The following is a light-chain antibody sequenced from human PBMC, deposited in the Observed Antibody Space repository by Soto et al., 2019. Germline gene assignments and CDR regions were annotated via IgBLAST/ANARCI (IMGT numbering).Light chain of an antibody. CDR1: QSLSNW. J-gene: IGKJ1*01. CDR3: HQYNDYSQT. V-gene: IGKV1-5*03. CDR2: KTS. Sequence: DIKMTQSPSTLSASVGDRVTITCRASQSLSNWVAWYQQKPGKAPKLLIYKTSSLQSGVPSRFSGTGSGTEFTLTIGSLQPDDFATYYCHQYNDYSQTFGQGTKVEVK.